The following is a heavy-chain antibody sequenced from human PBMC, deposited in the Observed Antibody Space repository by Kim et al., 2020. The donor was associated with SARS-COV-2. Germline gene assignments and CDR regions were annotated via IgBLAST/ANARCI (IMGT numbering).Heavy chain of an antibody. CDR1: GFTFSSYS. CDR3: ARLLLDYYDSSGYGTDWFDP. Sequence: GGSLRLSCAASGFTFSSYSMNWVRQAPGKGLEWVSSISSSSSYIYYADSVKGRFTISRDNAKNSLYLQMNSLRAEDTAVYYCARLLLDYYDSSGYGTDWFDPWGQGTLVTVSS. CDR2: ISSSSSYI. D-gene: IGHD3-22*01. J-gene: IGHJ5*02. V-gene: IGHV3-21*01.